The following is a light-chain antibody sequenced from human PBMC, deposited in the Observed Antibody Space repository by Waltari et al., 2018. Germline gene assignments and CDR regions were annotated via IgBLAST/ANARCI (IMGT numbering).Light chain of an antibody. Sequence: IVMTQSPDSLAVSLGERSTINCTTSQNVLFSSNNKNYLAWYQQKPGQPPKLLIYWASTREAGVPDRFSGSGSGTDFTLTISSLQAEDVAIYYCQQYYTTPYTFGQGTKLEIK. CDR3: QQYYTTPYT. CDR2: WAS. CDR1: QNVLFSSNNKNY. J-gene: IGKJ2*01. V-gene: IGKV4-1*01.